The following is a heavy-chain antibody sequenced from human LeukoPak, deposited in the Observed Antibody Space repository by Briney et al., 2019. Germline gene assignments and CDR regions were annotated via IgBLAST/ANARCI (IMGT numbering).Heavy chain of an antibody. CDR2: ISSSSTYI. V-gene: IGHV3-21*04. CDR1: GFTFSNYS. D-gene: IGHD3-22*01. Sequence: GGSLRLSCAASGFTFSNYSMNWVRPAPGKGLEWVSSISSSSTYIYYADSVKGRFTISRDNAKNSLYLQMNSLRAEDTAIYYCARDSRITMIMGYEDYWGQGTLVTVSS. J-gene: IGHJ4*02. CDR3: ARDSRITMIMGYEDY.